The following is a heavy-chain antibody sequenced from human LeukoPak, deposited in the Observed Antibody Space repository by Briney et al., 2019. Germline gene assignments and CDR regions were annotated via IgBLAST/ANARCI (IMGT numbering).Heavy chain of an antibody. J-gene: IGHJ4*02. CDR2: ISSSSSSTI. CDR1: GVTFSSYS. D-gene: IGHD5-18*01. CDR3: ARDWIQLSFDY. Sequence: PGGSLRLSCAASGVTFSSYSMNWVRQAPGKGLEWVSYISSSSSSTISYADSVKRRFTISRDNAKNSLYLQMNSLRGEDTAVYYCARDWIQLSFDYWGQGTLVTVS. V-gene: IGHV3-48*01.